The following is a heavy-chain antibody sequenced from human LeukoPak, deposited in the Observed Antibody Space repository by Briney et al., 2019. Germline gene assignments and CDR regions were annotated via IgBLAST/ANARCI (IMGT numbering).Heavy chain of an antibody. CDR3: AKERSGYIPFDY. CDR1: GFSFSSYG. V-gene: IGHV3-23*01. CDR2: ITGSGGNT. D-gene: IGHD5-18*01. Sequence: GGSLRLSCAASGFSFSSYGMSWVRQGPGKGLEWVSTITGSGGNTDYADSVKGRFTISRDNSKNTLDLQMDSLRAEDSAVYYCAKERSGYIPFDYWGQGILVTVSS. J-gene: IGHJ4*02.